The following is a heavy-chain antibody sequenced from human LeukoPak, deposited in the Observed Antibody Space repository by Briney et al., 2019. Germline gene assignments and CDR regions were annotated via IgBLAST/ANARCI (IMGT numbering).Heavy chain of an antibody. Sequence: SETLSLTCTVSGGSISSSSYYWGWIRQPPGKGLEWTGSIYYSGSTYYNPSLKSRVTISVDTSKNQFSLKLSSVTAADTAVYYCARPLRGAAAGPDFDYWGQGTLVTVSS. V-gene: IGHV4-39*01. CDR3: ARPLRGAAAGPDFDY. D-gene: IGHD6-13*01. J-gene: IGHJ4*02. CDR2: IYYSGST. CDR1: GGSISSSSYY.